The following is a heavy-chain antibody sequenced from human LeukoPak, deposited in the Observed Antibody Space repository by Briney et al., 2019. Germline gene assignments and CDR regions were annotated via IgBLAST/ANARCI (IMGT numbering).Heavy chain of an antibody. V-gene: IGHV3-74*01. Sequence: SLTLSCAPSGLTFSSYWMHWVRQAPGKWLVWVSRINSDGSTTSYAASVKGRFTISRDNANHTLYLRMDSLRAEQTAVYYCARGGSSSWYESDYWGRGTLVSVSS. CDR3: ARGGSSSWYESDY. D-gene: IGHD6-13*01. CDR1: GLTFSSYW. CDR2: INSDGSTT. J-gene: IGHJ4*02.